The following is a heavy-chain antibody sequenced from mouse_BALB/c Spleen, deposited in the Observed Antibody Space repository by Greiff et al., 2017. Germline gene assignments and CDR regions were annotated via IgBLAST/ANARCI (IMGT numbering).Heavy chain of an antibody. CDR2: INPSTGYT. CDR1: GYTFTSYW. V-gene: IGHV1-7*01. J-gene: IGHJ2*01. CDR3: ARGNYVDY. Sequence: QVQLKESGAELAKPGASVKMSCKASGYTFTSYWMHWVKQRPGQGLEWIGYINPSTGYTEYNQKFKDKATLTADKSSSTAYMQLSSLTSEDSAVYYCARGNYVDYWGQGTTLTVSS.